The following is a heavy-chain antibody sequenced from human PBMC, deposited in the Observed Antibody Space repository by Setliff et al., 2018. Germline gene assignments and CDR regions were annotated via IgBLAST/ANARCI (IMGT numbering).Heavy chain of an antibody. CDR1: GFTFSSYW. D-gene: IGHD3-22*01. CDR2: INSDGSST. J-gene: IGHJ4*02. Sequence: SLRLSCAASGFTFSSYWMHWVRQAPGKGLVWVSRINSDGSSTSYADSVKGRFTISGDNAKNTLYLQMNSLRAEDTAVYYCARGRGRSYYDSSGYLYSWGQGTLVTVSS. CDR3: ARGRGRSYYDSSGYLYS. V-gene: IGHV3-74*01.